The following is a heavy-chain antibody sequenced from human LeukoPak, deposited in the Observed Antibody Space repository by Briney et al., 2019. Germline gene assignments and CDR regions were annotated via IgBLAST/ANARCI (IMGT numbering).Heavy chain of an antibody. J-gene: IGHJ4*02. Sequence: GGSLRLSCTVSGFTFSSAWMHWVRQAPGKGLEWVAVISYDGSNKYYADSVKGRFTISRDNSKNTLYLQMNSLRAEDTAVYYCARDPPGYCSGGSCYTFDYWGQGTLVTVSS. V-gene: IGHV3-30-3*01. CDR2: ISYDGSNK. CDR3: ARDPPGYCSGGSCYTFDY. CDR1: GFTFSSAW. D-gene: IGHD2-15*01.